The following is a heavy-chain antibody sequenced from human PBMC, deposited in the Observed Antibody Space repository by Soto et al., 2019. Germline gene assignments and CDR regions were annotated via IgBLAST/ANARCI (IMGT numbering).Heavy chain of an antibody. V-gene: IGHV4-59*01. CDR3: ARSDGRY. CDR2: IYYSGST. CDR1: GGSIRSYY. J-gene: IGHJ4*02. Sequence: SETLSLTCTVSGGSIRSYYWSWIRQPPGKGLEWIGYIYYSGSTNYNPSLKSRVTISVDTSKNQFSLKLSSVTAADTAVYYCARSDGRYWGQGTQVTVSS.